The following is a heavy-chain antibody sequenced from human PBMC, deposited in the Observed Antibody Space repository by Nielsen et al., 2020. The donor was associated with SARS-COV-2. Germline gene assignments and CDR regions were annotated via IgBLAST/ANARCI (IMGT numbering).Heavy chain of an antibody. Sequence: SETLSLTCTVSGGSISSGDYYWNWFRQPPGKGLEWIGHIYYSGSTYYNPSLKSRVTISEDTSKNQFSLNLSSVTAADTAVYYCARTTVTTAFDYWGQGTLVTVSS. CDR2: IYYSGST. J-gene: IGHJ4*02. CDR1: GGSISSGDYY. D-gene: IGHD4-17*01. CDR3: ARTTVTTAFDY. V-gene: IGHV4-30-4*01.